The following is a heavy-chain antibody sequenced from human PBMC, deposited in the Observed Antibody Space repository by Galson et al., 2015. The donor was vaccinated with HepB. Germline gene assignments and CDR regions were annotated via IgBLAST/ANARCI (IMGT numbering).Heavy chain of an antibody. CDR1: GGTFTSYD. J-gene: IGHJ6*02. CDR3: AIRYGYSTGSTMDV. D-gene: IGHD2-21*01. CDR2: MNPNTGHT. V-gene: IGHV1-8*01. Sequence: SVKVSCKVSGGTFTSYDINWVRQATGQGLEWMGWMNPNTGHTGPAQKFQGRLTLTSDTSTDTAYMELSSLRFEDTALYYCAIRYGYSTGSTMDVWGRGTQVVVSS.